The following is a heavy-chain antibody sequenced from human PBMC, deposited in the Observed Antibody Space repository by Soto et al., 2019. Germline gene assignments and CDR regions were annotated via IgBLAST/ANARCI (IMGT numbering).Heavy chain of an antibody. CDR1: GYTFTSYD. CDR3: AREYRVAGTVGQGYYYGMDV. CDR2: MNPNSGNT. D-gene: IGHD6-19*01. Sequence: QVQLVQSGAEVKKPGASVKVSCKASGYTFTSYDINWVRQATGQGLEWMGWMNPNSGNTGYAQKFQGRVTMTRNTSISTAYMELSSLRSEDTAMYYCAREYRVAGTVGQGYYYGMDVWGQGTTATVSS. V-gene: IGHV1-8*01. J-gene: IGHJ6*02.